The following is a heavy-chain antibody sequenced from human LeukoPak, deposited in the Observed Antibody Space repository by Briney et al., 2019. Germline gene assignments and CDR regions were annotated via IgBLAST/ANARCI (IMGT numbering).Heavy chain of an antibody. Sequence: PGGSLRLSCAASGFXFSRYWIHWVRQAPGKGLVWVSRINSDGRSTNYADSVKGRFTISRDNAKNTLYLQMNSLRAEDTAVYYCARDPDSSGWSSFEYWGQGTLVTVSS. CDR3: ARDPDSSGWSSFEY. D-gene: IGHD6-19*01. CDR1: GFXFSRYW. CDR2: INSDGRST. V-gene: IGHV3-74*01. J-gene: IGHJ4*02.